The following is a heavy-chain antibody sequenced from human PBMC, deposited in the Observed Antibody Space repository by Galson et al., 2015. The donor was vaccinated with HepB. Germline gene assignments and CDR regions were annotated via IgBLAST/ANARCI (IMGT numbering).Heavy chain of an antibody. CDR2: IWYDGSNK. CDR3: ARDRRMFTAYYFDY. J-gene: IGHJ4*02. D-gene: IGHD2-15*01. Sequence: SLRLSCAASGFTFSSYGMHWVRQAPGKGLEWVAVIWYDGSNKYYADSVKGRFTISRDNSKNTLYLQMNSLRADDTAVYYCARDRRMFTAYYFDYWGQGTLVTVSS. V-gene: IGHV3-33*08. CDR1: GFTFSSYG.